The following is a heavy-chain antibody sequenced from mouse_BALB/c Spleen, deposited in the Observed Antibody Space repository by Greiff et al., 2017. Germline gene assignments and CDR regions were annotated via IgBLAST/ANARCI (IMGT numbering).Heavy chain of an antibody. CDR3: ARDRWDEGAY. D-gene: IGHD4-1*01. V-gene: IGHV2-9*02. J-gene: IGHJ3*01. Sequence: VKVVESGPGLVAPSQSLSITCTVSGFSLTSYGVHWVRQPPGKGLEWLGVIWAGGSTNYNSALMSRLSISKDNSKSQVFLKMNSLQTDDTAMYYCARDRWDEGAYWGQGTLVTVSA. CDR1: GFSLTSYG. CDR2: IWAGGST.